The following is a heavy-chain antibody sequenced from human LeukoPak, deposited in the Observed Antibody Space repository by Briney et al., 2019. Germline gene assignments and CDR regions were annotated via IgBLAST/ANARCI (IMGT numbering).Heavy chain of an antibody. CDR3: ARPFSYGSGWYYFDY. V-gene: IGHV4-39*01. Sequence: SETLSLTCTVSGGSISSSSYYWGWIRQPPGKGLEWIGSIYYSGSTYYNPSLKSRVTISVDTSKNQFSLKLSSVTAADTAVYYCARPFSYGSGWYYFDYWGQGTLVTVSS. CDR2: IYYSGST. CDR1: GGSISSSSYY. D-gene: IGHD6-19*01. J-gene: IGHJ4*02.